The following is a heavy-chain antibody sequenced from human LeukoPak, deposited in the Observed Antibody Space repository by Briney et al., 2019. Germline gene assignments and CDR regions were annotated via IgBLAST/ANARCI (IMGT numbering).Heavy chain of an antibody. V-gene: IGHV3-23*01. CDR3: AKGVVVVPAAISRTVTTLVDY. CDR1: GFTFSSYA. D-gene: IGHD2-2*02. CDR2: ISGSGGST. J-gene: IGHJ4*02. Sequence: GGSLRLSCAASGFTFSSYAMSWVRQAPGKGLEWVSAISGSGGSTYYADSVKGRFTISRDNSKNTLYLQMNSLRAEDTAVYYCAKGVVVVPAAISRTVTTLVDYWGQGTLVTVSS.